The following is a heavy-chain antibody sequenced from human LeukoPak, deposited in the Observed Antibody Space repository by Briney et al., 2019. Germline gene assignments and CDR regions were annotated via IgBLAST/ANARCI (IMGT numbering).Heavy chain of an antibody. Sequence: GGSLRLSCAASGFTFSSYAMHGVRQAPGKGLDWVAVISYDGSNKYYADSGKGRVTISRDNSKNTLYLQMNSLRAEDTAVYYCARDRFGYYGSGRDYYYGMDVWGQGTTVTVSS. D-gene: IGHD3-10*01. CDR3: ARDRFGYYGSGRDYYYGMDV. J-gene: IGHJ6*02. CDR1: GFTFSSYA. CDR2: ISYDGSNK. V-gene: IGHV3-30*04.